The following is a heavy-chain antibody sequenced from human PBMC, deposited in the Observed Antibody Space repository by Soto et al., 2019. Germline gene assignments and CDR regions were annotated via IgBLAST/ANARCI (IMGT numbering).Heavy chain of an antibody. CDR1: GYTFTSYG. Sequence: QVQLVQSGAEVKKPGASVKVSCKASGYTFTSYGISWVRQAPGQGLEWMGWISAYNGNTNYAQKLQGRVTMTTDTSTSTAYMELRSLRSDDTAVYYCERRYSNYGALYSYYGMDVWGQGTTVTVSS. V-gene: IGHV1-18*01. D-gene: IGHD4-4*01. CDR3: ERRYSNYGALYSYYGMDV. J-gene: IGHJ6*02. CDR2: ISAYNGNT.